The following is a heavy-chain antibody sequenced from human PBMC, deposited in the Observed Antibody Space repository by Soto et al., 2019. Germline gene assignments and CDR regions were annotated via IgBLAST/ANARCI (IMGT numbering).Heavy chain of an antibody. J-gene: IGHJ6*02. CDR3: ARYHLKFLEWPSGYQYYYGMDV. Sequence: ASVKVSCKASGYTPTTYAMHWVRQAPGQRLEWMGWINAGNGNTKYSQKFQGRVTITGDTSASTAYMELSSLRSEDTAVYYCARYHLKFLEWPSGYQYYYGMDVWGQGTTVTVSS. D-gene: IGHD3-3*01. CDR1: GYTPTTYA. CDR2: INAGNGNT. V-gene: IGHV1-3*01.